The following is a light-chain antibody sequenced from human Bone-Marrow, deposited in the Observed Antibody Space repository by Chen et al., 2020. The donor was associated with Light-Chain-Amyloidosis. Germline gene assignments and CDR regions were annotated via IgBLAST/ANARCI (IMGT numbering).Light chain of an antibody. V-gene: IGLV3-25*03. CDR2: RDT. Sequence: YELTQPPSGSVSLGQTATITCSGDDLPTKYAYWYQQKPGQAPVLVIHRDTERPSGISERFSGSSSGTTATLTISGVQAEDEADYHCQSADSSGTYEVIFGGGTKLTVL. J-gene: IGLJ2*01. CDR1: DLPTKY. CDR3: QSADSSGTYEVI.